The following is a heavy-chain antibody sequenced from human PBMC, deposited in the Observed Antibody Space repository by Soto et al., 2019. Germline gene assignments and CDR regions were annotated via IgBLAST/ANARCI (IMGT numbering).Heavy chain of an antibody. CDR1: GGSISSYY. J-gene: IGHJ3*02. D-gene: IGHD6-19*01. Sequence: SETLSLTCTVSGGSISSYYWSWIRQPPGKGLEWIGYIYYSGSTNYNPSLKSRVTISVDTSKNQFSLKLSSVTAADTAVYYCARDRSGWYPPGQFDIWGQGTMVTDSS. CDR2: IYYSGST. CDR3: ARDRSGWYPPGQFDI. V-gene: IGHV4-59*01.